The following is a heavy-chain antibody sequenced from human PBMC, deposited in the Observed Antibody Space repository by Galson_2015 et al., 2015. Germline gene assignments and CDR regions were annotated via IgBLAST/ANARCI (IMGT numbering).Heavy chain of an antibody. Sequence: SLRLSCAASGFTFSSYAMNWVRQAPGKGLEWVSYISSSGSTIYYADSVKGRITISRDNDKNSLYLQMNSLSAEDTAVYSCARTGYYDSGGYRYAFDIWGQGTLVTVSS. CDR2: ISSSGSTI. CDR3: ARTGYYDSGGYRYAFDI. J-gene: IGHJ3*02. CDR1: GFTFSSYA. D-gene: IGHD3-22*01. V-gene: IGHV3-48*03.